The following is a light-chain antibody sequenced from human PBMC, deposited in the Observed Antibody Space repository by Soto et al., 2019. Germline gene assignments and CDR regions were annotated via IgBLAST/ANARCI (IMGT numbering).Light chain of an antibody. J-gene: IGKJ2*01. CDR1: QSVSSSY. CDR2: GAS. V-gene: IGKV3-20*01. CDR3: QQYGSSPLYT. Sequence: EIVLTQSPGTLSLSPGERATLSCRASQSVSSSYLAWYQQKPGQAPRLLIYGASSRATGIPDKFSGSGSGTDFTLTISRREPEDFAVSYCQQYGSSPLYTFGQGTKLEIK.